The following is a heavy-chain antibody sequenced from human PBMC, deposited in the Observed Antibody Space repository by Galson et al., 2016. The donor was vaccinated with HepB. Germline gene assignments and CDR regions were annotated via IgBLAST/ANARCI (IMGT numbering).Heavy chain of an antibody. CDR2: ISTDGSST. CDR3: GRTPICPRCHFDS. J-gene: IGHJ4*02. CDR1: GFTFSSYW. V-gene: IGHV3-74*01. D-gene: IGHD2-15*01. Sequence: SLRLSCATSGFTFSSYWMHWVRQAPGKGLMWVSRISTDGSSTNYADSVKGRFTISRDNAQNTQYLQVNSLRAEDTAVYYCGRTPICPRCHFDSWGQGTLVTVSS.